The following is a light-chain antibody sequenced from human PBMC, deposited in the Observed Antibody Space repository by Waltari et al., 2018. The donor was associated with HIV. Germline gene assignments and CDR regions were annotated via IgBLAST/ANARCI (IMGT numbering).Light chain of an antibody. CDR3: QQYNSWPPWT. CDR2: GAS. V-gene: IGKV3-15*01. Sequence: ETVMTQAPATLSVSPGARATRSCRASQSVSSHLVWYQQKPGQAPRLLIYGASTRATGIPARFSGSGSGTEFTLTITSLQSEDFAVYYCQQYNSWPPWTFGQGTKVEIK. J-gene: IGKJ1*01. CDR1: QSVSSH.